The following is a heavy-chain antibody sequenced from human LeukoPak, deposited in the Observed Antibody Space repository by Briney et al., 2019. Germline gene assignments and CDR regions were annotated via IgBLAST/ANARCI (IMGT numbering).Heavy chain of an antibody. CDR1: GGSVSSGGYY. CDR3: ARDPNWGAY. J-gene: IGHJ4*02. Sequence: SETLSLTCTVSGGSVSSGGYYWSWIRQPPGKGLEWIGYIYYSGSTNYNPSLKSRVTISVDTSKNQFSLKLSSVTAADTAVYYCARDPNWGAYWGQGTLVTVSS. CDR2: IYYSGST. D-gene: IGHD7-27*01. V-gene: IGHV4-61*08.